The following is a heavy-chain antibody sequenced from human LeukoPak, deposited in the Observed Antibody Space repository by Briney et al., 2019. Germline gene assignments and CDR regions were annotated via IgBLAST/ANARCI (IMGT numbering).Heavy chain of an antibody. CDR1: GGSISSYY. J-gene: IGHJ3*02. D-gene: IGHD3-22*01. Sequence: ASETLSLTCTVSGGSISSYYWSWIRQPPGKGLEWIGYIYYSGSTNYNPSLKSRVTISVDTSKNQFSLKLSSVTAADTAVYYCARDTNSARGYYYDSSSGHKNDAFDIWGQGTMVTVSS. V-gene: IGHV4-59*12. CDR3: ARDTNSARGYYYDSSSGHKNDAFDI. CDR2: IYYSGST.